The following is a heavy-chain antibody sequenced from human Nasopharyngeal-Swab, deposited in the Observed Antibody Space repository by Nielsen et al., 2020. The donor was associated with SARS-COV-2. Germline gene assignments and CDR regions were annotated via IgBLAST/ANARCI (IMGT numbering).Heavy chain of an antibody. CDR1: GGSISSYY. CDR2: VYYSGSP. CDR3: ARTARHYGSGSYFDY. J-gene: IGHJ4*02. Sequence: SETLSLTCTISGGSISSYYWSWIRQPPGKGLEWIGYVYYSGSPSYNPSLKSRVTISVDTSKNQFSLKLSSVTAADTAVYYCARTARHYGSGSYFDYWGQGTLVTVSS. V-gene: IGHV4-59*12. D-gene: IGHD3-10*01.